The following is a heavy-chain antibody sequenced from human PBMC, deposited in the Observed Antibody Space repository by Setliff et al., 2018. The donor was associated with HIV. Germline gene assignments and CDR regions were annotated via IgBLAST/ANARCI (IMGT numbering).Heavy chain of an antibody. V-gene: IGHV2-5*02. Sequence: SGPTLVNPTQTLTLTCTFSGFSLSTSGVAVAWIRQPPGKALEWLALIYWDDDKHYSPSLKSRLTITKDTSKNQVVLTMTTMDPVDTATYYCAHQELGYCSGGSCPPPHAFDIWGQGTMVT. J-gene: IGHJ3*02. CDR1: GFSLSTSGVA. D-gene: IGHD2-15*01. CDR3: AHQELGYCSGGSCPPPHAFDI. CDR2: IYWDDDK.